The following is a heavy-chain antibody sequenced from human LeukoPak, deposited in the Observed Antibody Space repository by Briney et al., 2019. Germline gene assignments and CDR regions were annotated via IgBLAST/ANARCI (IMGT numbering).Heavy chain of an antibody. Sequence: SVKVSCKASGYTFTGYYMHWVRQAPGKGLEWMGGFDPEDGETIYAQNFQGRVTLTEDTSTDTAYMELRSLTSDDMAVYYCSTGAPRRCITGICYFFDYWGQGTLVAVSS. CDR1: GYTFTGYY. J-gene: IGHJ4*02. CDR3: STGAPRRCITGICYFFDY. CDR2: FDPEDGET. V-gene: IGHV1-24*01. D-gene: IGHD2-8*01.